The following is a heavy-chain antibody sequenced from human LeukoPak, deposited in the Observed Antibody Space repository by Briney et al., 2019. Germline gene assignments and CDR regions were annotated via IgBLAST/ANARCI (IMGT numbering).Heavy chain of an antibody. J-gene: IGHJ4*02. CDR2: RHYRGTT. V-gene: IGHV4-59*12. Sequence: SETLSLTCTVSGASISSYYWSWIRQPPGKGLEWIASRHYRGTTNYNPSLKSRVTISVDTSKSQFSLKLSSVTAADTAVYYCARATYDSSGYYFSGFDYWGQGTLVTVSS. CDR1: GASISSYY. CDR3: ARATYDSSGYYFSGFDY. D-gene: IGHD3-22*01.